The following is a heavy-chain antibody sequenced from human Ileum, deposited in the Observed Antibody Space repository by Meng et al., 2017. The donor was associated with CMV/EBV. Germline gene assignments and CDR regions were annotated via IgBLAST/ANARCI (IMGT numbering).Heavy chain of an antibody. V-gene: IGHV3-15*05. J-gene: IGHJ4*02. Sequence: GESLKISCAASGFTFSDAWLTWIRQAPGKGLEWVGLIRSKTYGERTDYPAPVKGRFTISRDNAKNTLYLQMNSLRAEDMAVYYCVRAGSGNAYGLFDYWGQGTLVTVSS. CDR3: VRAGSGNAYGLFDY. CDR2: IRSKTYGERT. CDR1: GFTFSDAW. D-gene: IGHD1-26*01.